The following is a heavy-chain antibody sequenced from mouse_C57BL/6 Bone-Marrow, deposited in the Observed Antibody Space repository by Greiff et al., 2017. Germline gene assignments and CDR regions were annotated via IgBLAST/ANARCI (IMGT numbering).Heavy chain of an antibody. D-gene: IGHD1-1*01. CDR3: SRQVTTVLATKYFDV. CDR2: ISGGGGNT. J-gene: IGHJ1*03. V-gene: IGHV5-9*01. CDR1: GFTFSSYT. Sequence: EVNVVESGGGLVKPGGSLKLSCAASGFTFSSYTMSWVRQTPGKRLQWVAAISGGGGNTYYPDSVKGRFTISRDNDKNILYLQMSSLRSEDTALYYCSRQVTTVLATKYFDVWGTGTTVTVAS.